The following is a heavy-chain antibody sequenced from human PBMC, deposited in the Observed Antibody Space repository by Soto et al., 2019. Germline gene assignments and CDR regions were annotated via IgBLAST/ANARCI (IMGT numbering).Heavy chain of an antibody. CDR1: GFTFSTYG. J-gene: IGHJ3*02. D-gene: IGHD3-10*01. V-gene: IGHV3-30*18. CDR2: ISYDGSNK. CDR3: AKNSRYRGSRLEPPGAFNI. Sequence: GGSLRLSCTASGFTFSTYGIHWVRQAPGKGLEWVAIISYDGSNKYYADSVKGRFTISRDNSKNTLSLQMNSLRAEDTAMYYCAKNSRYRGSRLEPPGAFNIWAQGTMATVPS.